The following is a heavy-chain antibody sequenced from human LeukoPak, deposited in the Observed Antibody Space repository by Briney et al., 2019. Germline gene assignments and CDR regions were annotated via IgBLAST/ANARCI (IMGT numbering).Heavy chain of an antibody. V-gene: IGHV1-2*02. CDR3: ARVGYYGSGSYFHYYMDV. D-gene: IGHD3-10*01. CDR1: GYTFTGYY. Sequence: GASVKVSCKASGYTFTGYYMHWVRQAPGQGLAWMGWINPNSGGTNSAQKFQGRVTMTRDTSISTAYMELSRLRSDDTAVYYCARVGYYGSGSYFHYYMDVWGKGTTVTVSS. CDR2: INPNSGGT. J-gene: IGHJ6*03.